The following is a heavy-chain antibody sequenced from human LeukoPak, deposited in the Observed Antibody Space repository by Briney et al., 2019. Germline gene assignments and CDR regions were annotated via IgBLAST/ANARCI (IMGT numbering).Heavy chain of an antibody. CDR3: AREIDYGGNSDY. V-gene: IGHV4-61*02. CDR2: IYTNGST. J-gene: IGHJ4*02. Sequence: PSQTLSLTCTVSGGSISSGSYYWSWIRQPAGKGLEWIGRIYTNGSTNYNPSLKSRVTISVDTSKNQFSLKLSSVTAADTAVYYCAREIDYGGNSDYWGQGTLVTVSS. CDR1: GGSISSGSYY. D-gene: IGHD4-23*01.